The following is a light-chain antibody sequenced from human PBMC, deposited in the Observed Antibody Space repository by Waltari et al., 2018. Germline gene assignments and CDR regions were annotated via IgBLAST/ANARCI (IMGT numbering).Light chain of an antibody. CDR3: SAWDDSLSGHVI. CDR2: RNN. V-gene: IGLV1-47*01. J-gene: IGLJ2*01. Sequence: QSVLTQPPSASGTPRQRVTISCSGSSSNIGRHYVYWYQQLPGTAPKLLIYRNNRRPSGVPDRFSGSKSGTSASLVISGLRSEDEADYYCSAWDDSLSGHVIFGGGTKLTVL. CDR1: SSNIGRHY.